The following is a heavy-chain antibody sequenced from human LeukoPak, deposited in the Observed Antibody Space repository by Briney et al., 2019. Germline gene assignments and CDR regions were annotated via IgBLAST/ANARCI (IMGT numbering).Heavy chain of an antibody. CDR2: MNPNSGNT. CDR3: ARGLEMEQYQLPHGAGYYYYMDV. D-gene: IGHD2-2*01. V-gene: IGHV1-8*03. J-gene: IGHJ6*03. Sequence: WASVKVSCKASGYTFTSYDINWVRQATGQGLEWMGWMNPNSGNTSYAQKFQGRVTITRNTSISTAYMELSSLRSEDTAVYYCARGLEMEQYQLPHGAGYYYYMDVWGKGTTVTVSS. CDR1: GYTFTSYD.